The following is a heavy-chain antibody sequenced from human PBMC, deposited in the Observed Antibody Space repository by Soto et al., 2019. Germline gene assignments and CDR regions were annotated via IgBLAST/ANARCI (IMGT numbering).Heavy chain of an antibody. CDR3: AKDRGDIAVVAHVHYYGMEV. V-gene: IGHV3-30*18. CDR1: GFTFSSYG. Sequence: QVQLLESGGGVVQPGRSLRLSCAASGFTFSSYGMHWVRQAPGRGLEWVAVISYDGSNKYYADSVKGRFTISRDNSKNTLYLQMNSLRAEDTAVYYCAKDRGDIAVVAHVHYYGMEVWGQGTTVTVSS. CDR2: ISYDGSNK. D-gene: IGHD6-19*01. J-gene: IGHJ6*02.